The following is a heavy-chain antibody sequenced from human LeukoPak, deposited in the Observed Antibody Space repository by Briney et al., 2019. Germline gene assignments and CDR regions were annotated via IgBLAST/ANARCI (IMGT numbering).Heavy chain of an antibody. V-gene: IGHV4-39*01. CDR3: ARHDCTTTSCLYFYGMDV. CDR2: LYYSGST. Sequence: SETLSLTCTVSGGSISSSSHYWGWIRQPPGKGPEWIGSLYYSGSTYHNPSLKSRVTISVDTSKNQFSLKLSSVTATDTAVYYCARHDCTTTSCLYFYGMDVWGQGTTVTVSS. CDR1: GGSISSSSHY. J-gene: IGHJ6*02. D-gene: IGHD2-2*01.